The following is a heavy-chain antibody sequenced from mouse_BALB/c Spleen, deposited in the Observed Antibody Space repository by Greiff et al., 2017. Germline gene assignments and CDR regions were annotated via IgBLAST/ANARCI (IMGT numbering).Heavy chain of an antibody. J-gene: IGHJ4*01. CDR2: IRNKANGYTT. CDR3: ARDGPYAMDY. CDR1: GFTFTDYY. Sequence: EVMLVEFGGGLVQPGGSLRLSCATSGFTFTDYYMSWVRQPPGKALEWLGFIRNKANGYTTEYSASVKGRFTISRDNSQSILYLQMNTLRAEDSATYYCARDGPYAMDYWGQGTSVTVSS. V-gene: IGHV7-3*02.